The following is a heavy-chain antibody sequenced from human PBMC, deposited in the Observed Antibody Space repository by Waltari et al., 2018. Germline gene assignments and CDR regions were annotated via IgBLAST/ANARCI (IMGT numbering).Heavy chain of an antibody. CDR3: ARDRGRGLYLDT. V-gene: IGHV4-4*02. D-gene: IGHD2-15*01. CDR1: GDYLSSPDC. J-gene: IGHJ5*02. CDR2: VRGDGRS. Sequence: QLQLQESVPGLVKPSGTLSLTCDVSGDYLSSPDCWSWVRQSPQKGLEWLGQVRGDGRSNYNPSFASRVTVSLDTSNNQFSRRMTSATAADTAMYYCARDRGRGLYLDTWGPGTLVTVSP.